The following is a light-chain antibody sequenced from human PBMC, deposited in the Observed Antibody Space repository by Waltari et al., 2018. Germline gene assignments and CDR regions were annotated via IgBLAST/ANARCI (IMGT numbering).Light chain of an antibody. J-gene: IGKJ4*01. Sequence: DIQMTQSPSSVSASVRDRVTITCRASQDISSWLAWYQQKPGQATRLLIYAVSILPSGVPSRFSGSGSGTDVTLTITSLQPEDFATYFCQQYDSVFALTFGGGTKVEIK. CDR1: QDISSW. V-gene: IGKV1-12*01. CDR3: QQYDSVFALT. CDR2: AVS.